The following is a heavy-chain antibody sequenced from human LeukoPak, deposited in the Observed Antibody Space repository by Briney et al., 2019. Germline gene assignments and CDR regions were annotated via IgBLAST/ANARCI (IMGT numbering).Heavy chain of an antibody. CDR1: GFSFSNYV. Sequence: GGSLRLSCAASGFSFSNYVMHWVRQAPGKGLEYVSAIMSNGGTRGYANSMKGRFTISRDNSKNTLYLQMGSLRAEDMAIYYCARDRDGGFAFDIWGQGTLVTVSS. CDR3: ARDRDGGFAFDI. CDR2: IMSNGGTR. D-gene: IGHD2-15*01. J-gene: IGHJ3*02. V-gene: IGHV3-64*01.